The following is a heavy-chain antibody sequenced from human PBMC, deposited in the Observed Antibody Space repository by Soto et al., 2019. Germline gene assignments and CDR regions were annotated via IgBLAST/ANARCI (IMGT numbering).Heavy chain of an antibody. Sequence: SETLSLTCAVYGGSFSGYYWSWIRQPPGKGLEWIGEINHSGGTNYNPSLKSRVTISVDTSKNQFSLKLSSVTAADTAVYYCARDTIFGYYYYGMDVWGQGTTVTVS. CDR1: GGSFSGYY. CDR2: INHSGGT. CDR3: ARDTIFGYYYYGMDV. V-gene: IGHV4-34*01. D-gene: IGHD3-3*01. J-gene: IGHJ6*02.